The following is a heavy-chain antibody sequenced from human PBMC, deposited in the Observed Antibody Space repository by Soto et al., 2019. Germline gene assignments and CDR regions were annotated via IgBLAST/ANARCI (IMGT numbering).Heavy chain of an antibody. J-gene: IGHJ4*02. Sequence: GGSLSLSCAASGFTFSSYSMNWVRQAPGKGLEWVSSISSSSSYIYYADSVRGRFTISRDNAKNSLYLQMNSLRAEDTAVYYCARAFYSSPTYYFDYWGQGTLVTVPQ. CDR3: ARAFYSSPTYYFDY. V-gene: IGHV3-21*01. CDR2: ISSSSSYI. CDR1: GFTFSSYS. D-gene: IGHD6-13*01.